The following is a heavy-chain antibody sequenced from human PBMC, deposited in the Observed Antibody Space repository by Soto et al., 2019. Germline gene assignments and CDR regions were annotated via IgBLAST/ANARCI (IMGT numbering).Heavy chain of an antibody. V-gene: IGHV3-48*01. J-gene: IGHJ4*02. CDR2: ISSSSSTI. CDR1: GFTFSSYS. D-gene: IGHD4-17*01. Sequence: ESGGGLVQPGGSLRLSCAASGFTFSSYSMNWGRQAPGKGLEWVSYISSSSSTIYYADSVKGRFTISRDNAKNSLYLQMNSLRAEDTAVYYCARDTHTYGDYNYFDYWGQGTLVTVSS. CDR3: ARDTHTYGDYNYFDY.